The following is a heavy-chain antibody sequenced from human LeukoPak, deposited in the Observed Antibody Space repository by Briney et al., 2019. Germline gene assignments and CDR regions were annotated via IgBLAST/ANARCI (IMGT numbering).Heavy chain of an antibody. V-gene: IGHV4-31*03. Sequence: PSETLSLTCTVSGGSVSSGSYYWSWIRQPPGKGLEWIGYIYYSGSTYYNPSLKSRVTISVDTSKNQFSLKLSSVTAADTAVYYCAREPRITIFGDHKPYYFDYWGQGTLVTVSS. J-gene: IGHJ4*02. CDR1: GGSVSSGSYY. CDR2: IYYSGST. CDR3: AREPRITIFGDHKPYYFDY. D-gene: IGHD3-3*01.